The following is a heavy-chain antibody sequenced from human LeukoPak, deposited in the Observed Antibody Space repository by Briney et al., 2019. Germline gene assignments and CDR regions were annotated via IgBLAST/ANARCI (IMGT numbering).Heavy chain of an antibody. CDR2: IYYSGST. CDR1: RRSISSYY. V-gene: IGHV4-59*01. D-gene: IGHD4-17*01. CDR3: ASRYDYGDSLGVAYFQH. Sequence: PWETLSLTCTVSRRSISSYYCGWIRQPPGRGRGRIGYIYYSGSTDYAPSLKSRVTISVDTSKNQFSLKLSSVTAADTAVYYCASRYDYGDSLGVAYFQHWGQGTLVTVSS. J-gene: IGHJ1*01.